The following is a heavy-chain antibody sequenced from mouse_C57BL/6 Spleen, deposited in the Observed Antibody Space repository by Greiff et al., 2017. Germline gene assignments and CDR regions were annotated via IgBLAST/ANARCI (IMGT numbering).Heavy chain of an antibody. CDR1: GFSLTSYG. J-gene: IGHJ4*01. Sequence: VQLQQSGPGLVQPSQSLSITCTVSGFSLTSYGVHWVRQSPGKGLEWLGVIWSGGSTDYNAAFMSRLSITKDNSKSQVFFKMNRLQADDTALYYCAKGRGFITTVVDAMDYWGQGTSVTVSS. CDR3: AKGRGFITTVVDAMDY. CDR2: IWSGGST. V-gene: IGHV2-5*01. D-gene: IGHD1-1*01.